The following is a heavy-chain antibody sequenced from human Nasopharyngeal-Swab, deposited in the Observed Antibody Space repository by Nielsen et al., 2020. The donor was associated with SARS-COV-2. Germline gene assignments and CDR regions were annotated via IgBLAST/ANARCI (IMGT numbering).Heavy chain of an antibody. D-gene: IGHD4-17*01. J-gene: IGHJ4*02. CDR2: IFTSGNT. CDR3: ARGDSYGDYFDY. Sequence: SETLSLTCTVSGGSISSYYWSWIRQPAGEGLEWIGRIFTSGNTHYNPSLKSRVTISIDTSNSQFSLQLSSVTAADTAVYYCARGDSYGDYFDYWGQGTLVTVSS. CDR1: GGSISSYY. V-gene: IGHV4-4*07.